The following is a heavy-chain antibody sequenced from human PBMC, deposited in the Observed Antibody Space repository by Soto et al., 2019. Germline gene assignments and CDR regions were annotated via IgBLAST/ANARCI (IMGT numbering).Heavy chain of an antibody. Sequence: GGSLRLSCAGSGFTVTNKDMSWIRQAPGKGLEWVSIIYGGGATYYTDSVKGRFTISRDNSKNTLYLQMNSLRAEDTAVYYCAKDDRITMIVVVVDAFDIWGQGTMVTVSS. J-gene: IGHJ3*02. CDR2: IYGGGAT. CDR3: AKDDRITMIVVVVDAFDI. CDR1: GFTVTNKD. V-gene: IGHV3-66*01. D-gene: IGHD3-22*01.